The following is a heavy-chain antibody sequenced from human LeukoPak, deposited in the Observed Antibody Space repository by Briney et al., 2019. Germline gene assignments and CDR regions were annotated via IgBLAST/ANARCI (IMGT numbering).Heavy chain of an antibody. J-gene: IGHJ6*02. D-gene: IGHD2-21*02. V-gene: IGHV3-30-3*01. CDR2: ISYDSRHK. CDR3: ASVTAALGFYYGVDV. CDR1: GFTFSDYA. Sequence: GRSLRLSCAASGFTFSDYAMHWVRQAPGKGLEWVALISYDSRHKKYADAVKGRFTVSRDNSTLYLQMNSLRTEDTAIYFCASVTAALGFYYGVDVWGQGTTVTVSS.